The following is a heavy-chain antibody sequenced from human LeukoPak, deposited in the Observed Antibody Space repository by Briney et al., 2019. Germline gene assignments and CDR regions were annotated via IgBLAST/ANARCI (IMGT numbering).Heavy chain of an antibody. V-gene: IGHV1-8*01. J-gene: IGHJ4*02. Sequence: ASVKVSCKASGYTFTSYDINWVRQATGQGLEWMGWMNPNSGNTGYAQKFQGRVTITRNTSISTAYMELSSLRSEDTAVYYCARGQERDYVWGSYRKSDYWGQGTLVTVSS. CDR3: ARGQERDYVWGSYRKSDY. D-gene: IGHD3-16*02. CDR1: GYTFTSYD. CDR2: MNPNSGNT.